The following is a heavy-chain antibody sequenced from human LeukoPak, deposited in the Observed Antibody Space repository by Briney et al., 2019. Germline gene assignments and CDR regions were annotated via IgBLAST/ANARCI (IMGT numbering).Heavy chain of an antibody. D-gene: IGHD5-18*01. CDR1: GGTFSGYH. Sequence: PSETLSLTCAVYGGTFSGYHWSWLRQPPGKGLAWIGGINHSGSTNYNPSRKSRVTITVHCSKNQSARKLSTVIATATAGDCCARARYSYGNCGQRALFTVSS. V-gene: IGHV4-34*01. CDR3: ARARYSYGN. J-gene: IGHJ1*01. CDR2: INHSGST.